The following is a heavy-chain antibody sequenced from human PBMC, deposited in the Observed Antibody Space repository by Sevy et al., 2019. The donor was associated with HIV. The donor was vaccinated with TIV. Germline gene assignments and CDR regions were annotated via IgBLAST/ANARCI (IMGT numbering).Heavy chain of an antibody. CDR3: ARATLSPGVTVAGSVGGTEDG. Sequence: GGSLRLSCAASGFTVSASYINWVRQAPGKGLEWVSVIYSGGNTYYADSVKGRFTVSRDNSKNTVYLQMNSLRAEDTAVYYCARATLSPGVTVAGSVGGTEDGWCQGTLVTVSS. V-gene: IGHV3-53*01. J-gene: IGHJ4*02. CDR1: GFTVSASY. D-gene: IGHD6-19*01. CDR2: IYSGGNT.